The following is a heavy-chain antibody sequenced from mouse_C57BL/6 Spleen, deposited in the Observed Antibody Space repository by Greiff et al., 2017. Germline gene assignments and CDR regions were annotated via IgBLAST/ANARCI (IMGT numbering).Heavy chain of an antibody. J-gene: IGHJ3*01. CDR1: GYTFTDYY. Sequence: VQLKQSGPVLVKPGASVKMSCKASGYTFTDYYMNWVKQSHGKSLEWIGVINPYNGGTSYNQKFKGKATLTVDKSSSTAYMELNSLTSEDSAVYYCVPYSNYGGFAYWGQGTLVTVSA. CDR3: VPYSNYGGFAY. CDR2: INPYNGGT. V-gene: IGHV1-19*01. D-gene: IGHD2-5*01.